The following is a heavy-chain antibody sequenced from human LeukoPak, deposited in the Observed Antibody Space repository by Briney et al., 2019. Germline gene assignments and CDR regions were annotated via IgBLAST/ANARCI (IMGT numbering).Heavy chain of an antibody. CDR2: IYHSGST. CDR1: GYSISSGYY. CDR3: ARREGIAAAGIDY. J-gene: IGHJ4*02. V-gene: IGHV4-38-2*02. Sequence: SETLSLTCTVSGYSISSGYYWGWIRQPPGKGLEWIGSIYHSGSTYYNPSLKSRVTISVDTSKNQFSLKLSSVTAADTAVYYCARREGIAAAGIDYWGQGTLVTVSS. D-gene: IGHD6-13*01.